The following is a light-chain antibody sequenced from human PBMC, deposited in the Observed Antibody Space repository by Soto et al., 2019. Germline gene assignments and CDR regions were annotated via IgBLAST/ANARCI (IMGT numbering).Light chain of an antibody. CDR3: DSSYRHST. J-gene: IGKJ5*01. V-gene: IGKV1-5*03. CDR2: TAS. CDR1: QSISGW. Sequence: DIKMNLSPSTLSVYNGDRVTITCRASQSISGWLAWYQQKPVKAPKLLIYTASSLESGVPSRFSGRGSGTEFTLTICCLQPDDIPTYNCDSSYRHSTFSQ.